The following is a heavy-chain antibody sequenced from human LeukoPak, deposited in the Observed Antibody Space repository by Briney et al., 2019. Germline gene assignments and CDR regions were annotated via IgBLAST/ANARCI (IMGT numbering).Heavy chain of an antibody. Sequence: PSETLSLTCTISAASISSNNHHWGWIRQSPGKGLEWIGSIYSGRTFYYNPSLSSRVTISVVTSDQFTLRVNSVTAADTAVYYCVRHDGRGGATMGAFDSWGQGSLVTVSS. CDR1: AASISSNNHH. CDR3: VRHDGRGGATMGAFDS. V-gene: IGHV4-39*01. CDR2: IYSGRTF. J-gene: IGHJ5*01. D-gene: IGHD5-12*01.